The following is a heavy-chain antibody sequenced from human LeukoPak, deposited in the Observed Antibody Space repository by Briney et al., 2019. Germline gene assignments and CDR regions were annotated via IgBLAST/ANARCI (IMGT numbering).Heavy chain of an antibody. Sequence: GRSLRPSCAASGFTFSSYPMHWVRQAPGKGLEWVSLISYDGSNKYYADSVKGRFTISRDNSKNMFYVQINSLRPEDTAVYFCARGFPYDDPTEGYYYLMDVWGQGTTVTVSS. CDR3: ARGFPYDDPTEGYYYLMDV. CDR1: GFTFSSYP. D-gene: IGHD4-17*01. J-gene: IGHJ6*02. V-gene: IGHV3-30-3*01. CDR2: ISYDGSNK.